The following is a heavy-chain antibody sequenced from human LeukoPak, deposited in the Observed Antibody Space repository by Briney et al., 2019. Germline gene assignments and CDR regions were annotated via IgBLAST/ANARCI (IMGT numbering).Heavy chain of an antibody. V-gene: IGHV4-39*01. D-gene: IGHD6-13*01. CDR3: ARLPEPGIAAAGAFLY. CDR2: IYYRRIT. Sequence: SETLSLTCTVSGGSISSSSYYWGGVGQPPGKGVEGIGSIYYRRITYYTPSLTGRFTIPVHTSKNQFSLKLTSVTAAHTAVYYCARLPEPGIAAAGAFLYWGQGTLLTVSS. CDR1: GGSISSSSYY. J-gene: IGHJ4*02.